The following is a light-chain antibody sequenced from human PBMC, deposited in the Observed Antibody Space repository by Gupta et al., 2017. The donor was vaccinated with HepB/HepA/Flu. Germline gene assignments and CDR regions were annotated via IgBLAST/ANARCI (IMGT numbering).Light chain of an antibody. J-gene: IGKJ2*03. CDR3: QQYNNGHMHS. V-gene: IGKV3-15*01. CDR1: HSISSK. Sequence: IVLMQSPATLSVSPVERATLSRRASHSISSKLAWVKQKPGQAPRLLIYGASTRATGIPPRFSGSGSGTEFTLTISSLQSEDFAVYYCQQYNNGHMHSFGQGTKLEIK. CDR2: GAS.